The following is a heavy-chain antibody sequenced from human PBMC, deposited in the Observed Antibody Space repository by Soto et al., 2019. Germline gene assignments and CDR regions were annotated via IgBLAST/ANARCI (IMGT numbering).Heavy chain of an antibody. V-gene: IGHV1-18*04. J-gene: IGHJ4*02. CDR2: ISAYNGNT. Sequence: SVKVSCKASGYTFNSHGISWVRQAPGHGLEWMGWISAYNGNTNYAQKLQGGVIMTTDTSTSTAYMDLRSLRSDDTAVYYCARGMSTTWYEPLDFWGQGTLVTVSS. D-gene: IGHD6-13*01. CDR3: ARGMSTTWYEPLDF. CDR1: GYTFNSHG.